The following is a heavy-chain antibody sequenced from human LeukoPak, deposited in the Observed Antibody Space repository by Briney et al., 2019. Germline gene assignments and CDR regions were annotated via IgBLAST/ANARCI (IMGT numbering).Heavy chain of an antibody. Sequence: SETLSLTCTVSGGSISSYYWSWIRQPPGKGLEWIGYIYYSGSTNYNPSLKSRVTISVDTSKNQFSLKLSSVTAADTAVYYCARGLGYYDSSGYSLPYGMDVWGQGTTVTVSS. D-gene: IGHD3-22*01. CDR2: IYYSGST. V-gene: IGHV4-59*01. J-gene: IGHJ6*02. CDR3: ARGLGYYDSSGYSLPYGMDV. CDR1: GGSISSYY.